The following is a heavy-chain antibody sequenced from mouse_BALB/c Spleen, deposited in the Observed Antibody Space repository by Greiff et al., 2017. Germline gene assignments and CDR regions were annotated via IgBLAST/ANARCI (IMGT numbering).Heavy chain of an antibody. V-gene: IGHV2-2*02. Sequence: QVQLQQSGPGLVQPSQSLSITFTVSGFSLTSYGVHWVRQSPGKGLEWLGVIWSGGSTDYNAAFISRLSISKDNSKSQVFFKMNSLQANDTAIYYCASYGYDWYFDVWGAGTTVTVSS. CDR3: ASYGYDWYFDV. J-gene: IGHJ1*01. CDR1: GFSLTSYG. D-gene: IGHD2-2*01. CDR2: IWSGGST.